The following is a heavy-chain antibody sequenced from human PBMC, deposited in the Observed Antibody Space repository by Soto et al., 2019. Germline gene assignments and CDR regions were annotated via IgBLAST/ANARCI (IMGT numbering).Heavy chain of an antibody. CDR1: GGSFSGYY. D-gene: IGHD4-17*01. V-gene: IGHV4-34*09. Sequence: SETLSLTCAVYGGSFSGYYWSWIRQPPGKGLEWIGEINHSGSTNYNPSLKSRVTISVDTSKNQFSLKLSSVTAADTAVYYCARDTVTTSDNWFDPWGQGTLVTVSS. J-gene: IGHJ5*02. CDR2: INHSGST. CDR3: ARDTVTTSDNWFDP.